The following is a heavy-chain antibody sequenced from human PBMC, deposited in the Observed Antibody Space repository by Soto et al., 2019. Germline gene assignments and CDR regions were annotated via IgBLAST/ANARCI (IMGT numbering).Heavy chain of an antibody. Sequence: GASVKVSCKASGGTFSSYTISWVRQAPGQGLEWMGRIIPILGIANYAQKFQGRVTITADKSTSTAYMELSSLRSEDTAVYYCARALYGDNVDYWGQGTLVPVSS. J-gene: IGHJ4*02. CDR1: GGTFSSYT. CDR2: IIPILGIA. CDR3: ARALYGDNVDY. V-gene: IGHV1-69*02. D-gene: IGHD4-17*01.